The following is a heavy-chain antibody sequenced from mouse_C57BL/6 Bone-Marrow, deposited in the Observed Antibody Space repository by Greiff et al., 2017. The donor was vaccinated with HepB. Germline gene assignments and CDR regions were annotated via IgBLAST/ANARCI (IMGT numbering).Heavy chain of an antibody. CDR1: GYTFTSYW. V-gene: IGHV1-55*01. Sequence: VQLQQSGAELVKPGASVKMSCKASGYTFTSYWITWVKQRPGQGLEWIGDIYPGSGSTNYNEKFKSKATLTVDTSSSTAYMQLSSLTSEDSAVYYCARYRLYYGSSYWYFDVWGTGTTVTVSS. D-gene: IGHD1-1*01. CDR3: ARYRLYYGSSYWYFDV. CDR2: IYPGSGST. J-gene: IGHJ1*03.